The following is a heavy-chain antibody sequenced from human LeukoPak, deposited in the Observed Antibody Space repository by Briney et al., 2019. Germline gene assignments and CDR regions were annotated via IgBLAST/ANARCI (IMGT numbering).Heavy chain of an antibody. CDR2: IYYSGST. Sequence: SETLSLTCTVSGGSISSYYWSWIRQPPGKGLEWIGYIYYSGSTNYNPSLKSRVTISVDTSKNQFSLKLSSVTAAATAVYYCARAGYSSGWYFDYWGQGTLVTVSS. CDR3: ARAGYSSGWYFDY. V-gene: IGHV4-59*01. CDR1: GGSISSYY. J-gene: IGHJ4*02. D-gene: IGHD6-19*01.